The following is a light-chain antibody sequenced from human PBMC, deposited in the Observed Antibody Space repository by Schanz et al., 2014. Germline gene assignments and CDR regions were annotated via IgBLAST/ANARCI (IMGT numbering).Light chain of an antibody. J-gene: IGLJ3*02. V-gene: IGLV2-11*01. Sequence: QSALTQPRSVSGSPGQSVTISCIGSSSDVGAYDYVSWYQQHTGDVPKLLIFDVTKRPSGVPDRFSGSKSGNTASLTISGLRAEDEAYYHCCSMADSKTFWVFGGGTKLTVL. CDR2: DVT. CDR1: SSDVGAYDY. CDR3: CSMADSKTFWV.